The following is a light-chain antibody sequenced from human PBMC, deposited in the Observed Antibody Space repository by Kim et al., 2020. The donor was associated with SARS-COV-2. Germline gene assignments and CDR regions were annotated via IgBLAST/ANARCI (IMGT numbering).Light chain of an antibody. CDR1: KLGDKY. V-gene: IGLV3-1*01. J-gene: IGLJ1*01. CDR2: QDS. Sequence: VSPGQTASSTCSGEKLGDKYACWYQQKPGQSPVLVIYQDSKRPAGIPERFSGSNSGNTATLTISGTQAMDEADYYCQAWDSSTYVFGTGTKVTVL. CDR3: QAWDSSTYV.